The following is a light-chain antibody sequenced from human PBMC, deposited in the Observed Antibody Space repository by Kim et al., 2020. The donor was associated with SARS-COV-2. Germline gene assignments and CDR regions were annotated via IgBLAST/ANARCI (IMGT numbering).Light chain of an antibody. CDR2: EDN. CDR1: SGNMASSY. J-gene: IGLJ3*02. CDR3: QSYDDFNRV. Sequence: GKTVTISITRSSGNMASSYVQWYQQRPGSSPTTLIYEDNQRTPGDPERFSGSVDSSSNSASLTISGLKTEDEADYFCQSYDDFNRVFGGGTQLTVL. V-gene: IGLV6-57*01.